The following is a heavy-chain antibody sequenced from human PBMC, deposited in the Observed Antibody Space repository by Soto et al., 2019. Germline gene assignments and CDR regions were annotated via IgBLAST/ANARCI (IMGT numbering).Heavy chain of an antibody. CDR1: GYTFSSYD. V-gene: IGHV1-8*01. D-gene: IGHD5-12*01. Sequence: QVQLVQSGADVKKPGASVKVSCEASGYTFSSYDISWVRQASGQGLEWMGWVNPNSNETDYAQKLQGRVTMTGNISIRTAYMELRSLRSDDTAVYYCVRSGRRSGIDYWGQGTLVTVSS. J-gene: IGHJ4*02. CDR3: VRSGRRSGIDY. CDR2: VNPNSNET.